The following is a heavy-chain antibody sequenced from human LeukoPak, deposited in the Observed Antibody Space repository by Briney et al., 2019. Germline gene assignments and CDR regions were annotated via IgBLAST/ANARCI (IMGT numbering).Heavy chain of an antibody. V-gene: IGHV4-61*01. CDR3: ARDRVGVWNWFDP. CDR2: IYYSGST. D-gene: IGHD3-10*01. Sequence: PSETLSLTCTVSGASVNSGSSYWSWIRQPPGKGLEWIGYIYYSGSTNYNPSLKSRVTISVDTSKNQFSLKLSSVTAADTAVYYCARDRVGVWNWFDPWGQGTLVTVSS. J-gene: IGHJ5*02. CDR1: GASVNSGSSY.